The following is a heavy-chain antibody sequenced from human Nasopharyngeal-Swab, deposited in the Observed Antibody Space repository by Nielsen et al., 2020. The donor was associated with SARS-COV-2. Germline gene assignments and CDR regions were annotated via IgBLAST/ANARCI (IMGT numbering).Heavy chain of an antibody. V-gene: IGHV2-70*11. J-gene: IGHJ4*02. CDR2: IDWDDDK. CDR3: ARVTVAGLGFDY. D-gene: IGHD6-19*01. CDR1: GFPLSTSGMC. Sequence: SGPTLVQPTQTLTLTCTFSGFPLSTSGMCVSWIRQPPGKALEWLARIDWDDDKYYSTSLKTRLTISKDTSKNQVVLTMTNMDPVDTATYYCARVTVAGLGFDYWGQGTLVTVSS.